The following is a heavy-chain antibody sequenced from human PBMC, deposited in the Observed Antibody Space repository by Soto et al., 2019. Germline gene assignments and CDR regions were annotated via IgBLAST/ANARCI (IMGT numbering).Heavy chain of an antibody. V-gene: IGHV3-9*01. D-gene: IGHD6-19*01. Sequence: DVQLVESGGGLVQPGRSLRLSCAASGFTFDDYAMHWVRQVPGKGLEWVSGINWNSGSIGYGDSVKGRFAISRDNAKNSLHLQMNSLSAEDTAFYYCVNDESITWDSGHFRHWGQGTLVTVSS. CDR3: VNDESITWDSGHFRH. CDR2: INWNSGSI. CDR1: GFTFDDYA. J-gene: IGHJ1*01.